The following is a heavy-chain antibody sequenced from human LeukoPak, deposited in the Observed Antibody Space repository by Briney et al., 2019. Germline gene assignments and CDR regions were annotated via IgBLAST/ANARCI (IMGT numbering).Heavy chain of an antibody. V-gene: IGHV4-4*02. CDR1: GGSISNTNW. D-gene: IGHD6-13*01. J-gene: IGHJ2*01. CDR2: IYYSGST. Sequence: SETLSLTCGVSGGSISNTNWWTWVRQPPGRGLEWIGTIYYSGSTNYNPSLKSRVTISVDTSKNQFSLKLSSVTAADTAVYYCARDHGSSWLGHFDLWGRGTLVTVSS. CDR3: ARDHGSSWLGHFDL.